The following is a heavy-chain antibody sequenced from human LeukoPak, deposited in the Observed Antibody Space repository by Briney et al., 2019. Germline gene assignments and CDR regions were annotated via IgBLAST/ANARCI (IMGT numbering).Heavy chain of an antibody. Sequence: SETLSLTCAVYGGSFSGYYWSWIRQPPGKGLEWIGEINHSGSTNYNPSLKSRVTISVDTSKNQFSLKLSSVTAADTAVYYCARGGRDGYKNYYYYYMDVWGKGTTVTVSS. CDR1: GGSFSGYY. CDR3: ARGGRDGYKNYYYYYMDV. D-gene: IGHD5-24*01. J-gene: IGHJ6*03. CDR2: INHSGST. V-gene: IGHV4-34*01.